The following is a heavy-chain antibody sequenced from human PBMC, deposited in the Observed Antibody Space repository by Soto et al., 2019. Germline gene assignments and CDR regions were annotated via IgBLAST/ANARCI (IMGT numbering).Heavy chain of an antibody. D-gene: IGHD6-6*01. CDR2: INHSGST. V-gene: IGHV4-34*01. CDR3: ARGWPIAARPHWFDP. J-gene: IGHJ5*02. Sequence: SETLSLTCTVSGGSISSADYYWSWIRQPPGKGLEWIGEINHSGSTNYNPSLKSRVTISVDTSKNQFSLKLSSVTAADTAVYYCARGWPIAARPHWFDPWGQGTLVTVSS. CDR1: GGSISSADYY.